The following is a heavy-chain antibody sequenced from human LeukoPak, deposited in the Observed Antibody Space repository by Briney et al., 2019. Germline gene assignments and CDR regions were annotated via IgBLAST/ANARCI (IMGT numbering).Heavy chain of an antibody. CDR2: IKQDGSQK. CDR1: GFTFNDYY. Sequence: PGGSLRLSCAASGFTFNDYYMSWIRQAPGKGLEWVANIKQDGSQKFYLDSVKGRFTISRDNAKESLFLQMNSLRAEDTAVYYCARHYDSTAYSLDYWGQGTLVTVSS. V-gene: IGHV3-7*01. CDR3: ARHYDSTAYSLDY. D-gene: IGHD3-22*01. J-gene: IGHJ4*02.